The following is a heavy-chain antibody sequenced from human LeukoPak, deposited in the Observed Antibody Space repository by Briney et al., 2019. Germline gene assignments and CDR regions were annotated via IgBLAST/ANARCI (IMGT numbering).Heavy chain of an antibody. CDR2: INHSGST. CDR3: ARVKLLYDYYYYGMDV. V-gene: IGHV4-34*01. CDR1: GGSFSGYY. Sequence: PSETLSLTCAVYGGSFSGYYWSWIRQPPGKGLEWIGEINHSGSTNYNPSLKSRVTISVDTSKNQFSLKLSSVTAADTAVYYCARVKLLYDYYYYGMDVWGQGTTVTVSS. D-gene: IGHD2-2*02. J-gene: IGHJ6*02.